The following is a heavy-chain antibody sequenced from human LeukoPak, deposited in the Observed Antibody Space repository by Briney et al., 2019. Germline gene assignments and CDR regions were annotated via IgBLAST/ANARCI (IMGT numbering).Heavy chain of an antibody. CDR1: GGTFSSYA. CDR2: IIPIFGTA. D-gene: IGHD1-26*01. V-gene: IGHV1-69*05. CDR3: ASSLHSGSSYFDY. Sequence: GSSVKVSCKASGGTFSSYAISWVRQAPGQGLEWMGRIIPIFGTANYAQKSQGRVTITTDEPTSTAYMELSSLRSEDTAVYYCASSLHSGSSYFDYWGQGTLVTVSS. J-gene: IGHJ4*02.